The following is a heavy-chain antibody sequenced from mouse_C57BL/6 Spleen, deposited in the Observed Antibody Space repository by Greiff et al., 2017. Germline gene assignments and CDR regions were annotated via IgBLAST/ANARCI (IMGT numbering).Heavy chain of an antibody. J-gene: IGHJ4*01. Sequence: QVTLQQPGAELVMPGASVKLSCKASGYTFTSYWMHWVKQRPGKGLEWIGEIDPSDSYTNYNQKLKGQSTLTVDKSSSTAYMQLSSLTSEAAAVYYCATIYPPMDYWGQGTSVTVSS. CDR3: ATIYPPMDY. V-gene: IGHV1-69*01. D-gene: IGHD1-1*01. CDR1: GYTFTSYW. CDR2: IDPSDSYT.